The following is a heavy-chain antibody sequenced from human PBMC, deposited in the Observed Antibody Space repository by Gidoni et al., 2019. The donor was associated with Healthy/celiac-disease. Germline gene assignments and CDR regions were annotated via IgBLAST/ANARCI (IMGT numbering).Heavy chain of an antibody. CDR3: AKDADDYGDSRKNPAPQYIDY. Sequence: QLQLQASVPGLVQPSETLSLTCTVSVGSISSSSYYWGWIRQPPGKGLEWIGSIYYSWSTYYNPSLKSRVTISVDTSKNQFSLKLSSVTAADTAVYYCAKDADDYGDSRKNPAPQYIDYWGQGTLVTVSS. CDR2: IYYSWST. CDR1: VGSISSSSYY. V-gene: IGHV4-39*02. J-gene: IGHJ4*02. D-gene: IGHD4-17*01.